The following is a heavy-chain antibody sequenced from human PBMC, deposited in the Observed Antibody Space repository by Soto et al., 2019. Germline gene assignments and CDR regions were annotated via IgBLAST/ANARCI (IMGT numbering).Heavy chain of an antibody. CDR1: GFSFSNFG. D-gene: IGHD1-26*01. CDR2: ISYDGSRQ. J-gene: IGHJ4*02. CDR3: ARETPRVGTADY. Sequence: GGSLRLSCAASGFSFSNFGMHWVRQAPGKGLQWLAVISYDGSRQYYADSVKGRFTVSRVNSMDTAYLQMNSLRPEDTALYYCARETPRVGTADYWGQGTLVTVSS. V-gene: IGHV3-30*03.